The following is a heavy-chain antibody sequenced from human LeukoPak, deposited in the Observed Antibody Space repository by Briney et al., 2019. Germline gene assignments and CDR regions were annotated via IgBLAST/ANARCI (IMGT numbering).Heavy chain of an antibody. D-gene: IGHD2-15*01. V-gene: IGHV3-74*01. CDR1: GFTFSSYW. J-gene: IGHJ3*02. CDR3: ARGEYCSGGSCYSAAFDI. Sequence: GGSLRLSCAASGFTFSSYWMHWVRDAPGKGLVWVSRIYSDGSSTNYADSVKGRFTISRDNAKNTLYLQMNSLRAEDTAVYYCARGEYCSGGSCYSAAFDIWGQGTMVTVSS. CDR2: IYSDGSST.